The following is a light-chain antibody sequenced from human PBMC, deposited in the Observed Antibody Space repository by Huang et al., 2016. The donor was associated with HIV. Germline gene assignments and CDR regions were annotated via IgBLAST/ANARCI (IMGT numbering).Light chain of an antibody. CDR2: AAS. CDR3: QQSYSLLT. Sequence: DIQMTQSPYSLSASVGDRVTITCRASQSISSYLNWYQQKPGKAPKLLIYAASSLQIGVPSRFSGSGSGTDFTLTISSLQPEDFATYYCQQSYSLLTFGGGTKVEIK. J-gene: IGKJ4*01. V-gene: IGKV1-39*01. CDR1: QSISSY.